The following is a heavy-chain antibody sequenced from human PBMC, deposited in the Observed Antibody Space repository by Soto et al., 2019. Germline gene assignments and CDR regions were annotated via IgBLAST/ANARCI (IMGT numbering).Heavy chain of an antibody. CDR3: ARVTSGYDYYFDY. V-gene: IGHV3-72*01. D-gene: IGHD5-12*01. CDR1: GFTFSDHY. J-gene: IGHJ4*02. CDR2: TRNKANSYTT. Sequence: GGSLRLSCAASGFTFSDHYMDWVRQAPGKGLEWVGRTRNKANSYTTEYAASVKGRFTISRDDSKNSLYLQMNSLKTEDTAVYYCARVTSGYDYYFDYWGQGTLVTVSS.